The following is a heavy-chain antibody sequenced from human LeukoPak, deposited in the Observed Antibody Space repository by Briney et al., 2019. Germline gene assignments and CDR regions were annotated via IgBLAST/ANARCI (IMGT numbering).Heavy chain of an antibody. CDR2: IKQDGSEK. J-gene: IGHJ4*02. V-gene: IGHV3-7*01. Sequence: GGSLRLSCAASGFTLSSYWMSWVRQAPGKGLEWVANIKQDGSEKYYVDSVKGRFTISRDNAKNSLYLQMNSLRAEDTAVYYCAREGDIVVVPAAMGDYWGQGTLVTVSS. CDR1: GFTLSSYW. D-gene: IGHD2-2*01. CDR3: AREGDIVVVPAAMGDY.